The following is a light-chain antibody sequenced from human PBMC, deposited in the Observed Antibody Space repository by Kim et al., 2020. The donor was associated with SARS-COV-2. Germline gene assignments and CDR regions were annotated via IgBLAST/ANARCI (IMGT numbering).Light chain of an antibody. CDR2: KDI. Sequence: PRQTARITLSGDVLPKQFAYWYQQKSGQAPVLIIYKDIKRPSGIPERFSGSSSGTTVTLTISGVQAQDEADYYCQSADSSGTYWVFGGGTQLTVL. J-gene: IGLJ3*02. V-gene: IGLV3-25*03. CDR1: VLPKQF. CDR3: QSADSSGTYWV.